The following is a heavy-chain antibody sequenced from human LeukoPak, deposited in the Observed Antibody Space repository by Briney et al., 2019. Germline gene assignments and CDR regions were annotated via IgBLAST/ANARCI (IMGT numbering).Heavy chain of an antibody. CDR3: AKDRPLSVAVAGTGNFDY. D-gene: IGHD6-19*01. V-gene: IGHV3-23*01. CDR1: GFTFSSYA. J-gene: IGHJ4*02. Sequence: TGGSLRLSCAASGFTFSSYAMSWVRQTPGKGLEWVSAISGSGSKTQYADSVKGRFTISRDNSKNTVFLQVNSLRAEDSAVYYCAKDRPLSVAVAGTGNFDYWGQGTLVIVSS. CDR2: ISGSGSKT.